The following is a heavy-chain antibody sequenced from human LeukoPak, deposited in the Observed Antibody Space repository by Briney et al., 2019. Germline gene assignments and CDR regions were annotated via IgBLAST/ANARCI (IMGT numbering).Heavy chain of an antibody. J-gene: IGHJ6*02. V-gene: IGHV1-18*01. Sequence: ASVKVSCKASGYTFTSYGICWVRQAPGQGLEWMGWISAYNGNTNYAQKLQGRVTMTTDTSTSTAYMELRSLRSDDTAVYYCARASYSSSWYPSDNYYYYGMDVWGQGTTVTVSS. CDR3: ARASYSSSWYPSDNYYYYGMDV. CDR1: GYTFTSYG. CDR2: ISAYNGNT. D-gene: IGHD6-13*01.